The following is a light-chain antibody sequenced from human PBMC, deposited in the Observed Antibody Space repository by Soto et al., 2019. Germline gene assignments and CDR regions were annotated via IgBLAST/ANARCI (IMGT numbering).Light chain of an antibody. Sequence: QSVLTQPASASGSPGQSITISCTGTSSDVGGYNYVSWYQQHPGKAPKLMIYEVSNRPSGVSNRLSGSKSGNTASLTISGLQAEDEADYYCSSYTSSSTLVFGTGTKATVL. J-gene: IGLJ1*01. V-gene: IGLV2-14*01. CDR3: SSYTSSSTLV. CDR1: SSDVGGYNY. CDR2: EVS.